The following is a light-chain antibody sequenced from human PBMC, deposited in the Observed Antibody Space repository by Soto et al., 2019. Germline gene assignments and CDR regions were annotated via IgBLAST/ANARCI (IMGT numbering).Light chain of an antibody. J-gene: IGKJ4*01. V-gene: IGKV3-15*01. CDR1: QSIGSR. CDR2: GAS. CDR3: QQYSDRPLT. Sequence: DIVMTQSPATLSVSPGERAALSCRASQSIGSRLAWYQQKPGQAPRLLLYGASTRAPGIPARFSGSGSGTAVPLTISRLQPEDFAVYYCQQYSDRPLTFGGGAKVE.